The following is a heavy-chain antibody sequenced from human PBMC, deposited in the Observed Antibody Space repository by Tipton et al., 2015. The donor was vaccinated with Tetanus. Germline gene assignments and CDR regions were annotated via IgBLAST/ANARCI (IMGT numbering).Heavy chain of an antibody. D-gene: IGHD3-10*01. CDR2: IYYSGST. CDR3: ARSKLLWFGESLSGFDS. J-gene: IGHJ4*02. Sequence: TLSLTCTVSGDSISRGGYFWNWIRQRPGKGPEWIGYIYYSGSTYYNPSLKSRLSMSVDTSKNQFSLNLTSVTAADTAVYYCARSKLLWFGESLSGFDSWGQGTLVTVSA. CDR1: GDSISRGGYF. V-gene: IGHV4-31*03.